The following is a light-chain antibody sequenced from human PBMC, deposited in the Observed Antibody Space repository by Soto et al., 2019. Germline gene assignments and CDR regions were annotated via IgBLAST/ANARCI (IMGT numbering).Light chain of an antibody. CDR3: AAWDNRLNGPI. Sequence: QSVLTQPPSASGTPRKRVTISCSGGDSNIGSNTVNWYQQLPGTAPKLVIYNDNKRPSGVPDRISGSKSGTSASLAISGLQSGDEAAYYCAAWDNRLNGPIFGGGTKLSVL. CDR2: NDN. J-gene: IGLJ2*01. V-gene: IGLV1-44*01. CDR1: DSNIGSNT.